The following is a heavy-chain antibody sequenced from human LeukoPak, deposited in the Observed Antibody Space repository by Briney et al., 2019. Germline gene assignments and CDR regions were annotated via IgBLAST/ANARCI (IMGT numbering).Heavy chain of an antibody. J-gene: IGHJ4*02. CDR1: GYTFTGYY. D-gene: IGHD5-24*01. CDR3: ARGRDGYNFLSRGEYYYFDY. V-gene: IGHV1-2*02. CDR2: INPNSGGT. Sequence: GASVKVSCKASGYTFTGYYMHWVRQAPGQGLEWMGWINPNSGGTNYAQKFQGRVTMTRDTSISTAYMELSRLRSDDTAVYYCARGRDGYNFLSRGEYYYFDYWGQGTLVTVSS.